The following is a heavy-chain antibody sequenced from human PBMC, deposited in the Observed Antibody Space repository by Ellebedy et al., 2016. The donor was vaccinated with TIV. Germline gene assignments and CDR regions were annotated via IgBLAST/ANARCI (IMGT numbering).Heavy chain of an antibody. CDR3: AGGTHYYYGWDV. CDR2: IHYTGST. CDR1: DGSVSNRGYY. D-gene: IGHD3/OR15-3a*01. J-gene: IGHJ6*02. Sequence: SETLSLTXSVSDGSVSNRGYYWAWLRQPPGKGLEWIGHIHYTGSTDYNPSLKSRFCISVDTSKNHFSLIVTSVTAADTAVYFCAGGTHYYYGWDVWGQGTTVIVS. V-gene: IGHV4-61*03.